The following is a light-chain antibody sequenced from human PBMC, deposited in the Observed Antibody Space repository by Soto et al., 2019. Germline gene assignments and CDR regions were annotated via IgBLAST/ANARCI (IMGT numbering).Light chain of an antibody. CDR2: EVS. V-gene: IGLV2-14*01. CDR1: SSDVGGYNY. J-gene: IGLJ2*01. CDR3: SSHTSSSTLEV. Sequence: QSALTQPASVSGSPGQSITISCTGTSSDVGGYNYVSWYQQHPGKAPKVMVYEVSNRPSGVSNRFSGSKSGNTASLTISGLQAEDEADYYFSSHTSSSTLEVFGGGTKLTVL.